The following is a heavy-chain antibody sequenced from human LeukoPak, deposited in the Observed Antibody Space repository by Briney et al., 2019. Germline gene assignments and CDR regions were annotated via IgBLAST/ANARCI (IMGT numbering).Heavy chain of an antibody. Sequence: SETLSLTCTVSGGSISSGGYYWSWIRQHPGKGLERIGYIYYSGSTYYNPSLKSRVTISVDTSKNQFSLKLSSVTAADTAVYYCASLPRQITVTTLYFDYWGQGTLVTVSS. CDR3: ASLPRQITVTTLYFDY. CDR2: IYYSGST. CDR1: GGSISSGGYY. D-gene: IGHD4-17*01. J-gene: IGHJ4*02. V-gene: IGHV4-31*03.